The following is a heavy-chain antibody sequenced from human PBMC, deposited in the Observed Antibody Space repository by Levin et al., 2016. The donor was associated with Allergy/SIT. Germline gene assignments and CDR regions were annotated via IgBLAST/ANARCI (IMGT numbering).Heavy chain of an antibody. CDR2: INAGNGNT. CDR1: GYTFTSYA. V-gene: IGHV1-3*01. Sequence: ASVKVSCKASGYTFTSYAMHWVRQAPGQRLEWMGWINAGNGNTKYSQKFQGRVTITRDTSASTAYMELSSLRSEDTAVYYCARYSGSYFSYFDYWGQGTLVTVSS. J-gene: IGHJ4*02. CDR3: ARYSGSYFSYFDY. D-gene: IGHD1-26*01.